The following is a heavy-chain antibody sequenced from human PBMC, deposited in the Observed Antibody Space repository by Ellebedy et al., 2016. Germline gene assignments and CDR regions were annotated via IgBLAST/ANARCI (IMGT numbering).Heavy chain of an antibody. Sequence: GGSLRLXXAPSGFTFSSYDMSCVRHAPGKGLEWLSGISGRGDSTYHADSVKGRFTISRDNSKNTLYLQMNSLRVEDTAVYYCAKDDMVRVLIAYYYGMDVWGQGTTVTFSS. CDR1: GFTFSSYD. CDR2: ISGRGDST. J-gene: IGHJ6*02. D-gene: IGHD3-10*01. V-gene: IGHV3-23*01. CDR3: AKDDMVRVLIAYYYGMDV.